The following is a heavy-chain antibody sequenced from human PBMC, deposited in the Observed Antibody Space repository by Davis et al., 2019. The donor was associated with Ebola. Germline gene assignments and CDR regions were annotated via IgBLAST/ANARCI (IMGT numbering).Heavy chain of an antibody. CDR3: VRVPRNRIWIEIYY. Sequence: PGGSLRLSCAASGFTFSNAWMSWVRQAPGKGLEWVGRIKSKTDGGTTDYAAPVKGRFTISRDDSKNTLYLQMNSLKTEDTAVYYCVRVPRNRIWIEIYYWGQGTLVTVSS. CDR1: GFTFSNAW. CDR2: IKSKTDGGTT. V-gene: IGHV3-15*01. J-gene: IGHJ4*02. D-gene: IGHD3-3*01.